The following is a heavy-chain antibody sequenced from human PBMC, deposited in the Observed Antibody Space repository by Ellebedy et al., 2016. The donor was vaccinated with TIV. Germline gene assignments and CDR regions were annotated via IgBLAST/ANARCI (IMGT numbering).Heavy chain of an antibody. V-gene: IGHV3-74*01. CDR1: GFTFSSYW. CDR2: INSDGSST. J-gene: IGHJ6*04. CDR3: AKESVGMDV. Sequence: GESLKISXAASGFTFSSYWMHWVRQAPGKGLVWVSRINSDGSSTSYADSVKGRFTISRDNSKNTLYLQMNSLRAEDTAVYYCAKESVGMDVWGKGTTVTVSS.